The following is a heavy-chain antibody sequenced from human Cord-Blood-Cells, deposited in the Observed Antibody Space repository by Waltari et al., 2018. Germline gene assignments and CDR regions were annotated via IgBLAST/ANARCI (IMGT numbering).Heavy chain of an antibody. CDR2: ISPIFGTA. D-gene: IGHD1-26*01. CDR1: GGTFSSYA. CDR3: ARDPYSGSYYYYYYGMDV. V-gene: IGHV1-69*06. Sequence: QVQLVQSGAEVKKPGSSVKVSCKASGGTFSSYAISWVRQAPGQGLEWMGGISPIFGTANYAQKFQGRVTITADKSTSTAYMELSSLRSEDTAVYYCARDPYSGSYYYYYYGMDVWGQGTTVTVSS. J-gene: IGHJ6*02.